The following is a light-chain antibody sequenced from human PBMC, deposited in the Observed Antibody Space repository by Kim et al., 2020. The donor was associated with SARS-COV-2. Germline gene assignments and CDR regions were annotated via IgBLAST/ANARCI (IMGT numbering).Light chain of an antibody. J-gene: IGKJ4*01. CDR3: QQYKIWPPLT. CDR2: GAS. Sequence: IVMTQSPATLSVSPGERATLSCRATESISDNLAWYQQKPGQAPRLLIYGASTRATGIPARFRGSGSGTEFTLIITTLQSEDFAMYYCQQYKIWPPLTFCGGTKVDIK. V-gene: IGKV3D-15*01. CDR1: ESISDN.